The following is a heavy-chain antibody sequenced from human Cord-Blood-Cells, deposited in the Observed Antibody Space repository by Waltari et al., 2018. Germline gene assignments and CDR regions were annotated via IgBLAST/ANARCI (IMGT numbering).Heavy chain of an antibody. D-gene: IGHD5-12*01. CDR3: ARAGDGYNDAFDI. CDR1: GFTFSSYW. CDR2: IKQEGSEK. Sequence: EVQLVESGGGLVQPGGSLILSCAASGFTFSSYWMSWVRQAPGKGLEWVANIKQEGSEKYYVDSVKGRFTISRDNAKNSLYLQMNSLRAEDTAVYYCARAGDGYNDAFDIWGQGTMVTVSS. V-gene: IGHV3-7*01. J-gene: IGHJ3*02.